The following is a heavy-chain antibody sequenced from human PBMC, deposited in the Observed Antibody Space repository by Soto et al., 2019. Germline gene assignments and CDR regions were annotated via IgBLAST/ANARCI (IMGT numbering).Heavy chain of an antibody. V-gene: IGHV4-59*01. CDR1: GGSISSYY. CDR2: IYYSGST. Sequence: SETLSLTCTVSGGSISSYYWSWIRQPPGKGLEWIGYIYYSGSTNYNPSLKSRVTISVDTSKNQFSLKLSSVTAADTAVYYCARSFDDYGDYENDAFDIWGQGTMVTVSS. CDR3: ARSFDDYGDYENDAFDI. J-gene: IGHJ3*02. D-gene: IGHD4-17*01.